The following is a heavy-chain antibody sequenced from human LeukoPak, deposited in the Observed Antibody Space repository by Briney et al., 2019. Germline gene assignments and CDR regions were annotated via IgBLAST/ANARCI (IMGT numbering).Heavy chain of an antibody. V-gene: IGHV1-8*03. Sequence: ASVKVSCKASGYTFTSYDINWVRQATGQGLEWMGWMNPNSGNTGYAQKFQGRVTITRNTSISTAYMELSSLRSEDTAVYYCATARVGNSGWYRSFLDFWGQGTLVTVSS. CDR3: ATARVGNSGWYRSFLDF. CDR1: GYTFTSYD. D-gene: IGHD6-19*01. J-gene: IGHJ4*02. CDR2: MNPNSGNT.